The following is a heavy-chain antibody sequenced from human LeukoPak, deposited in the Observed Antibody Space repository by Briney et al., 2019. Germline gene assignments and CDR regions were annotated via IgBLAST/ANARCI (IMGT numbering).Heavy chain of an antibody. J-gene: IGHJ2*01. V-gene: IGHV3-21*01. CDR1: GFTFISYS. Sequence: GGSLRLSCAASGFTFISYSMNWVRQAPGKGLEWVSSISSSSSYIYYADSVKGRFTISRDNAKNSLYLQMNSLRAEDTAVYYCARELLRYFDLWGRGTLVTVSS. CDR3: ARELLRYFDL. CDR2: ISSSSSYI. D-gene: IGHD2-15*01.